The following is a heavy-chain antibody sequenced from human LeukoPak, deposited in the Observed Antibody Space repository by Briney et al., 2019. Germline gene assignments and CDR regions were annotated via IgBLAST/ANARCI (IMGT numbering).Heavy chain of an antibody. Sequence: SETLSLTCTVSGGSISSGDYYWGWIRQPPGKGLEWIGSIYHSGSTYYNPSLKSRVTISVDTSKNQFSLKLSSVTAADTAVYYCARGRAYSSSWYDYWGQGTLVTVSS. CDR2: IYHSGST. D-gene: IGHD6-13*01. V-gene: IGHV4-39*07. CDR3: ARGRAYSSSWYDY. J-gene: IGHJ4*02. CDR1: GGSISSGDYY.